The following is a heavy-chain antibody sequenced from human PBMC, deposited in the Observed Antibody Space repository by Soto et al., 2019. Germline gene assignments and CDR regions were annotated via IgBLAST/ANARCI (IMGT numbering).Heavy chain of an antibody. CDR3: AREIVVVPAALSDAFDI. CDR1: GGTFSSYT. J-gene: IGHJ3*02. CDR2: IIPILGIA. V-gene: IGHV1-69*08. D-gene: IGHD2-2*01. Sequence: QVQLVQSGAEVKKPGSSVKVSCKASGGTFSSYTISWVRQAPGQGLEWMGRIIPILGIANYAQKFQGRVTITADKSTRTAYMELSSLRAEDMAVYYCAREIVVVPAALSDAFDIWGQGTMVTVSS.